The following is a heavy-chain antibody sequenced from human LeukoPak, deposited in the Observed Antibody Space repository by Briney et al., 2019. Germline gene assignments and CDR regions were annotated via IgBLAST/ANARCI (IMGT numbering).Heavy chain of an antibody. J-gene: IGHJ4*02. CDR3: ARYYYDSSGYPYYFDY. CDR1: GFIVSDNY. CDR2: IYSGGST. V-gene: IGHV3-53*01. Sequence: GGSLRLSCAASGFIVSDNYMSWVRQAPGKGLEWASVIYSGGSTYYADSVKGRFTVSRDDSKNTLHLQMNSLRAEDTAVYYCARYYYDSSGYPYYFDYWGQGTLVTVSS. D-gene: IGHD3-22*01.